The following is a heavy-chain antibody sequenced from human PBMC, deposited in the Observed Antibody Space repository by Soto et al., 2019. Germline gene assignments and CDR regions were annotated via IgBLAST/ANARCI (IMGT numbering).Heavy chain of an antibody. CDR1: GYTFTSYY. Sequence: QVQLVQSGAEVKKPGASVKVSCKASGYTFTSYYMHWVRQAPGQGLEWMGIINPSGGSTSYAQNFQGIVTMTRDTSTSTVYMELSSLRSGDTAVYYCARDSGYSGYEGGFLDYWGQGTLDTVSS. D-gene: IGHD5-12*01. CDR3: ARDSGYSGYEGGFLDY. J-gene: IGHJ4*02. CDR2: INPSGGST. V-gene: IGHV1-46*01.